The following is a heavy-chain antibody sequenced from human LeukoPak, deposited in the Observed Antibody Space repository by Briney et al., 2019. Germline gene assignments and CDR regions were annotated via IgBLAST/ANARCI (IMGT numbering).Heavy chain of an antibody. Sequence: ASVKVSCKASGYTFTSYGISWVRQAPGQGLEWMGWISAYNDNTNYAQKLQGRVTMTTDTSTSTAYMELRSLRSDDTAVYYCARSRQQWLVPDYWGQGTLVTVSS. V-gene: IGHV1-18*01. D-gene: IGHD6-19*01. CDR3: ARSRQQWLVPDY. J-gene: IGHJ4*02. CDR1: GYTFTSYG. CDR2: ISAYNDNT.